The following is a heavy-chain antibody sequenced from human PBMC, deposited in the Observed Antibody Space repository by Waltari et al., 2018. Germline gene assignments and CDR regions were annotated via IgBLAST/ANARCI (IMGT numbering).Heavy chain of an antibody. Sequence: QLQLQESGPGLVKPSETLSLTCTVSGGPISSSSFYWGWIRQPPGKRLEWIGSIYYSGSTYYNPSLKSRVTISVDTSKNQFSLKLSSVTAADTAVYYCARHNYYYYYMDVWGKGTTVTVSS. CDR3: ARHNYYYYYMDV. CDR2: IYYSGST. J-gene: IGHJ6*03. V-gene: IGHV4-39*07. CDR1: GGPISSSSFY.